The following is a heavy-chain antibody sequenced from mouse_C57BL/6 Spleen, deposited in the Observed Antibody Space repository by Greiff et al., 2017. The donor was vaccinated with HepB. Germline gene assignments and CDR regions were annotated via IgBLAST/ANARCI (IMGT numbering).Heavy chain of an antibody. CDR1: GFNIKNTY. Sequence: ESVAELVRPGASVKLSCTASGFNIKNTYMHWVKQRPEQGLEWIGRIDPANGNTNYAPKFQGKANITADTSSNTAYLQISSLTSEDTDIYDRARRMKVTTNAMDYWGQGTTVTVSS. CDR3: ARRMKVTTNAMDY. J-gene: IGHJ4*01. D-gene: IGHD2-2*01. V-gene: IGHV14-3*01. CDR2: IDPANGNT.